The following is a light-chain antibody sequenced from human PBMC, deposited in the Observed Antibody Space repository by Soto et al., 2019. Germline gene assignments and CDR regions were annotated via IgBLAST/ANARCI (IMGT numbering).Light chain of an antibody. CDR3: QLYGSSPKT. CDR1: QTISSNY. Sequence: EIVLTQTPRTLSLSPGERATISCRATQTISSNYLAWYRQKPGQAPKLLIHGASTRATGIPDRFSGSGSGTDFTLTISRLEPEDFAVYYCQLYGSSPKTFGQGTKVDIK. CDR2: GAS. J-gene: IGKJ1*01. V-gene: IGKV3-20*01.